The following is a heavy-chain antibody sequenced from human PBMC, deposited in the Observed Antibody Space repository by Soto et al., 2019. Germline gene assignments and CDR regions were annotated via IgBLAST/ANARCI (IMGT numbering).Heavy chain of an antibody. CDR3: ARDRGYYDSSGYYYSAFDI. D-gene: IGHD3-22*01. V-gene: IGHV3-7*01. Sequence: GSLRLSCAASGFTFSSYWMSWVRQAPGKGLEWVANIKQDGSEKYYVDSVKGRFTISRDNAKNSLYLQMNSLRAEDTAVYYCARDRGYYDSSGYYYSAFDIWGQGTMVTVSS. CDR2: IKQDGSEK. J-gene: IGHJ3*02. CDR1: GFTFSSYW.